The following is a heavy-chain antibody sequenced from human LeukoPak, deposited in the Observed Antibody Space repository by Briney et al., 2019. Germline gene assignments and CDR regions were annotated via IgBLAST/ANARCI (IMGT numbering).Heavy chain of an antibody. CDR2: IYHSGST. CDR3: ARQPGLTGYYNPDY. Sequence: PSETLSLTCAVPGYSISSGYYWGWIRQPPGKGLEWIGSIYHSGSTYYNPSLKSRVTISVDTSKNQFSLKLTSVTAADTAVYYCARQPGLTGYYNPDYWGQGTLVTVSS. V-gene: IGHV4-38-2*01. CDR1: GYSISSGYY. D-gene: IGHD3-9*01. J-gene: IGHJ4*02.